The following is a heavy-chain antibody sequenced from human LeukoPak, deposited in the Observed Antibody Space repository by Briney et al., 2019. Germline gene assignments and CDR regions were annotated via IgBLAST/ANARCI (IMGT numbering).Heavy chain of an antibody. V-gene: IGHV4-30-4*01. D-gene: IGHD6-19*01. J-gene: IGHJ3*02. CDR1: GGSICSGDYY. CDR2: IYYSGST. Sequence: SQTLSLTCTVSGGSICSGDYYWSWIRQPPGKGLEWIGYIYYSGSTYYNPSLKSRVTISVDTSKNQFSLKLSSVTAADTAVYYCARGRIAVADDAFDIWGKGTTVTVSS. CDR3: ARGRIAVADDAFDI.